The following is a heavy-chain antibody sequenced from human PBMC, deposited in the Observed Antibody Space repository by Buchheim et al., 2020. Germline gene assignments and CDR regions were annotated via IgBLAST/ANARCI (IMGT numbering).Heavy chain of an antibody. Sequence: QVQLRESGPGLVKPSETLSLTCTVSGDSINNYYWSWIRQSPGKGLEWIGYVYYTGSPIYNPSLKSRVNTLVDRSRNQPSLRLASVTAADTAVYYCGRLLAAGTFVVEHWGQGTL. D-gene: IGHD2-21*01. CDR2: VYYTGSP. J-gene: IGHJ4*02. CDR1: GDSINNYY. CDR3: GRLLAAGTFVVEH. V-gene: IGHV4-59*01.